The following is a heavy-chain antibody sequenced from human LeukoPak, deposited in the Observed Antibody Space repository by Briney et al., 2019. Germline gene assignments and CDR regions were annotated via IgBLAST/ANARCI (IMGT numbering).Heavy chain of an antibody. D-gene: IGHD3-10*01. CDR2: INWNGGST. V-gene: IGHV3-20*04. CDR1: GFTFDDYG. Sequence: PGGSLRLSCAASGFTFDDYGMSWVRQAPGKGLEWVSGINWNGGSTGYADSVKGRFTISRGNAKNSLYLQMNSLRAEDTALYYCARDLRRGLYYYGSGVNWFDPWGQGTLVTVSS. CDR3: ARDLRRGLYYYGSGVNWFDP. J-gene: IGHJ5*02.